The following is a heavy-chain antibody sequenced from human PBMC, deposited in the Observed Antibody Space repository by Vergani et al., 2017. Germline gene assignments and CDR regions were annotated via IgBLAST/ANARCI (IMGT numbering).Heavy chain of an antibody. CDR1: GFTFHDFG. Sequence: EVKLVESGGGLVQPGQSLRLACITSGFTFHDFGINWVRQAPGKGLEWISLIRTSENGGTSHYAASVAVRFSISRDDSKSVAYLQMDGLKTDDTASYYCTRRYKYGYDWGQGTLVTVSS. CDR3: TRRYKYGYD. CDR2: IRTSENGGTS. V-gene: IGHV3-49*04. D-gene: IGHD5-18*01. J-gene: IGHJ4*02.